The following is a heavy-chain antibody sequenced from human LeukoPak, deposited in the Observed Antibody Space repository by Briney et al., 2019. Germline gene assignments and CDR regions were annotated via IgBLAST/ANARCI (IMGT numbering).Heavy chain of an antibody. Sequence: SQTLSLTCAISGDSVSSNSGAWNWIRQSPSRGLEWLGRTYYRSKWYNDYAASVKSRISIKPDTSTNQFSLQLNSVTPEDTAVYYCARAVQFYFDYWGQGTLVTVSS. D-gene: IGHD6-19*01. CDR2: TYYRSKWYN. J-gene: IGHJ4*02. CDR1: GDSVSSNSGA. CDR3: ARAVQFYFDY. V-gene: IGHV6-1*01.